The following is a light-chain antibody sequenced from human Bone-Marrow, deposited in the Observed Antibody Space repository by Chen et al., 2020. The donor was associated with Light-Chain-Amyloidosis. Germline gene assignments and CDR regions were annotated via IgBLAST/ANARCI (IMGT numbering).Light chain of an antibody. CDR2: EVT. V-gene: IGLV2-14*01. Sequence: QSALTQPASVSGSPGQSITISCTGTSSDVGGDNRVSWYQQHPDKAPKLRIYEVTNRPSWVPDRFSGSKSDNTDSLTISGLQTEDEADYVCRSYTITNTLVFGSGTRVTVL. CDR3: RSYTITNTLV. CDR1: SSDVGGDNR. J-gene: IGLJ1*01.